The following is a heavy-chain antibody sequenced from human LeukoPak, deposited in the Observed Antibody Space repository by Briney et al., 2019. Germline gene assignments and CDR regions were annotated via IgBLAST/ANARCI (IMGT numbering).Heavy chain of an antibody. CDR2: IFYNEGT. V-gene: IGHV4-59*01. CDR1: SGSFRTYY. Sequence: PSETLSLTCTVSSGSFRTYYWSWIRQPPGEGLEWIGYIFYNEGTSYNPSLKSRVTISVDTSNNQLSLKVNSVTAADTAMYYCVKSNSRYQPWTLDIWGRGTMVTVSS. J-gene: IGHJ3*02. D-gene: IGHD2-2*01. CDR3: VKSNSRYQPWTLDI.